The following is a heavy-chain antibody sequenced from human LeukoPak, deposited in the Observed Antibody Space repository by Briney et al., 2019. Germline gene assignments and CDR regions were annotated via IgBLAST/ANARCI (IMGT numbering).Heavy chain of an antibody. V-gene: IGHV3-74*01. Sequence: GGSLRLSCAASGFTFSSYWMHWVRQAPGKGLVWVSRIKSDGTITSYAESVKGRFTISRDNAKNTLYLQMDSLTAEDTSVYYCARDRGALDYWGQGTLVTVSS. CDR2: IKSDGTIT. D-gene: IGHD3-10*01. J-gene: IGHJ4*02. CDR1: GFTFSSYW. CDR3: ARDRGALDY.